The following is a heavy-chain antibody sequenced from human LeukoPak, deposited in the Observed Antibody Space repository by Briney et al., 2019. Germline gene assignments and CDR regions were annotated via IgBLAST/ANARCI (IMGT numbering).Heavy chain of an antibody. V-gene: IGHV1-2*02. CDR1: GYIFSDYW. Sequence: ASVKVSCKASGYIFSDYWIHWVRQAPGRGLECLGWIDPASGITNQPQKFQGRITVTRDTSASTVYMDLTGLTTDDTALYYCARVGAPGGLRPYHYYYWGQGTLFTVSS. J-gene: IGHJ4*02. CDR2: IDPASGIT. CDR3: ARVGAPGGLRPYHYYY. D-gene: IGHD3-16*01.